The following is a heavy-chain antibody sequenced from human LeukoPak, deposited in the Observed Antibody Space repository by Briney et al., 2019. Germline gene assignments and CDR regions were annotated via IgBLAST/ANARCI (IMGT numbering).Heavy chain of an antibody. J-gene: IGHJ4*02. CDR3: ARDISGWYYFDY. V-gene: IGHV3-21*01. Sequence: PGGSLRLSCAASGFTFSSYSMNWVRQAPGKGLEWVSSISSSSSYIYYADSVKGRFTISRDNAKNSLYLQMNSLRAEDTAVYYCARDISGWYYFDYWGLGTLVTVSS. CDR1: GFTFSSYS. CDR2: ISSSSSYI. D-gene: IGHD6-19*01.